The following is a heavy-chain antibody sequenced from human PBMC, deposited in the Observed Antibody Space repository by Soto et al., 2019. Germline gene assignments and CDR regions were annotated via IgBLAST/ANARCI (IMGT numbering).Heavy chain of an antibody. CDR1: GFTFSSYS. CDR2: ISSSGSYI. Sequence: GGSLRLSCAASGFTFSSYSMNWVRQAPGKGLEWVSSISSSGSYIYYADPVKGRFTISRDNAKNSLYLQMNSLRAEDTAVYYCAREGSGYYAFWSGYYSVPLGMDVWGQGTTVTVSS. J-gene: IGHJ6*02. D-gene: IGHD3-3*01. V-gene: IGHV3-21*01. CDR3: AREGSGYYAFWSGYYSVPLGMDV.